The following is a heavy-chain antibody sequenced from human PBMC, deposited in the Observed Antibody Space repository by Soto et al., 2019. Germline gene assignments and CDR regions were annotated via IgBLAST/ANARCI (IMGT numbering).Heavy chain of an antibody. V-gene: IGHV1-69*13. J-gene: IGHJ6*02. CDR2: IIPIFGTA. D-gene: IGHD6-13*01. CDR3: ARDGRIAAAGTWYYGMDV. Sequence: ASVKVSCKASGGTFSSYAISWVRQAPGQGLEWMGGIIPIFGTANYAQKFQGRVTITADESTSTAYMELSSLRSEDTAVYYCARDGRIAAAGTWYYGMDVWGQGTTVTVSS. CDR1: GGTFSSYA.